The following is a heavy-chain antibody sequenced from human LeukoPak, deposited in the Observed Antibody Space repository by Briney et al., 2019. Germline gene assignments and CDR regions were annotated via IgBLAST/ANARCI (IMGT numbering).Heavy chain of an antibody. J-gene: IGHJ4*02. Sequence: GGSLRLSCAASGFTFSSYWMSWVRQAPGKGLEWVANIKQDGSEKYYVDSVKGRFTISRDNAKNSLYLQMNSLRAEDTAVYYCARDQVGYSSSSGALDYWGQGTLVTASS. CDR3: ARDQVGYSSSSGALDY. D-gene: IGHD6-6*01. V-gene: IGHV3-7*01. CDR1: GFTFSSYW. CDR2: IKQDGSEK.